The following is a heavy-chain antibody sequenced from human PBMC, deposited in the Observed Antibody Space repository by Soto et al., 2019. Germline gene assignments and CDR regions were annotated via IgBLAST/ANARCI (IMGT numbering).Heavy chain of an antibody. J-gene: IGHJ6*02. V-gene: IGHV3-74*01. CDR1: GFTFSNYW. D-gene: IGHD3-16*01. Sequence: SLRLSCAASGFTFSNYWMHWVRQAPGKGLVWVSRVNSDGSTTNYADSVKGRFTISRDNAKNTLHLQMNSLGAEDTAVYYCASNYAYAEGYYYYGIDVWGQGTTVTVSS. CDR3: ASNYAYAEGYYYYGIDV. CDR2: VNSDGSTT.